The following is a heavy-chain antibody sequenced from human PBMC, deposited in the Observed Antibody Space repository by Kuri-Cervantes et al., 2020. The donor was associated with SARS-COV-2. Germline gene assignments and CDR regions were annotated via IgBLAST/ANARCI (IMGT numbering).Heavy chain of an antibody. CDR2: IYYGGST. D-gene: IGHD6-19*01. J-gene: IGHJ6*03. V-gene: IGHV4-59*01. CDR1: GGSISSYY. CDR3: ARSGWYSRGVTHFYMDA. Sequence: SETLSLTCSVSGGSISSYYWSWIRQPPGKGLEWIGYIYYGGSTNYNPSLMSRPTISVDTSKNQFSLKLSSVTAADTALYFCARSGWYSRGVTHFYMDAWGKGTMVTVSS.